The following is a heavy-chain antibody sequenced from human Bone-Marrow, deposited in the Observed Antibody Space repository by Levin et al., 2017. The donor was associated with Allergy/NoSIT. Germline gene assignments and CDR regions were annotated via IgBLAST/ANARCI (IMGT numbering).Heavy chain of an antibody. CDR1: GDSISTSNW. CDR3: ARSSGWYYFDY. J-gene: IGHJ4*02. CDR2: ISHSGTT. Sequence: SQTLSLTCAVSGDSISTSNWWNWVRQSPGKGLEWIAEISHSGTTKFNPSLRSRVTLSVDKSRNQFSLTLSSVTAADTAIYYCARSSGWYYFDYWGQGTLVTVSS. V-gene: IGHV4-4*02. D-gene: IGHD6-19*01.